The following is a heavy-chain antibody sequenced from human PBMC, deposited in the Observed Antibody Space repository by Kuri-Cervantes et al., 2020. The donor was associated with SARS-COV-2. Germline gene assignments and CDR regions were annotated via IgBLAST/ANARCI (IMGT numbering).Heavy chain of an antibody. CDR2: IIPIFGTA. J-gene: IGHJ6*03. CDR3: ARGRYVGSGSSYYYYYYMDV. CDR1: GYTLTELS. Sequence: SVKVSCKVSGYTLTELSMHWVRQAPGQGLEWMGGIIPIFGTANYAQKFQGRVTITADESTSTAYMELSSLRSEDTAVYYCARGRYVGSGSSYYYYYYMDVWGKGTTVTVSS. V-gene: IGHV1-69*13. D-gene: IGHD3-3*01.